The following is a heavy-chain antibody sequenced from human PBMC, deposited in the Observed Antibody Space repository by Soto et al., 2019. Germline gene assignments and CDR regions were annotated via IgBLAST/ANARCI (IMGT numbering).Heavy chain of an antibody. Sequence: ASVKVSCKASRYTFTSYAMHLLRQAPGQRLEWMGWINAGNGNTKYSQKFQGRVTITRDTSASTAYMELSSLRSEDTAVYYCARDQARRGVSWFESWGQGTLVTVSS. J-gene: IGHJ5*01. D-gene: IGHD6-6*01. CDR2: INAGNGNT. V-gene: IGHV1-3*01. CDR3: ARDQARRGVSWFES. CDR1: RYTFTSYA.